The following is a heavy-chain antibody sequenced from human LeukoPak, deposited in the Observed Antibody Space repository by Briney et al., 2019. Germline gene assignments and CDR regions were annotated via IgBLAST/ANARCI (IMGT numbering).Heavy chain of an antibody. CDR2: IYYSGST. D-gene: IGHD3-9*01. V-gene: IGHV4-59*01. CDR3: ARESPYYDILTGYSLNFFDY. J-gene: IGHJ4*02. CDR1: GXSISSYY. Sequence: SETLSLTCTVSGXSISSYYWSWIRQPPGKGLEWIGYIYYSGSTNYNPSLKSRVTISVDTSKNQFSLKLSSVTAADTAVYYCARESPYYDILTGYSLNFFDYWGQGTLVTVSS.